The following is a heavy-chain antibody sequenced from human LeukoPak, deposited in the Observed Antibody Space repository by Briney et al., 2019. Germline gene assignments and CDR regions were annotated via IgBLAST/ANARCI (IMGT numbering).Heavy chain of an antibody. V-gene: IGHV1-18*01. CDR3: ARDSVMVAANYYYMDV. D-gene: IGHD2-15*01. CDR1: GYTFTSYG. CDR2: ISAYNGNT. Sequence: ASVKVSCKASGYTFTSYGISWVRQAPGQGLEWMGWISAYNGNTNYAQKLQGRVTMTTDTSTSTAYMELRSLRSDDTAVYYCARDSVMVAANYYYMDVWGKGTTVTVSS. J-gene: IGHJ6*03.